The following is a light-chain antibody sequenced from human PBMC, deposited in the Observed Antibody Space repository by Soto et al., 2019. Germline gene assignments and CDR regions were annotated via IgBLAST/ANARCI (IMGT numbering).Light chain of an antibody. CDR2: RAS. CDR1: QTVNNNY. V-gene: IGKV3-11*01. CDR3: QQGGNWPLT. J-gene: IGKJ5*01. Sequence: EIVLTQSPGTLSLSPGERATLSCRASQTVNNNYVAWYQQKPGQAPRLLIFRASNKATGIPDRFSGSGSGTDFTLTISSLEPEDFAVYYCQQGGNWPLTFGQGTRLEIK.